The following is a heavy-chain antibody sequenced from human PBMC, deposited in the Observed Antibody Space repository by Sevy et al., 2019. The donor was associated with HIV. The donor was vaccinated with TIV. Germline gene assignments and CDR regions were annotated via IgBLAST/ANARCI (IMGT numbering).Heavy chain of an antibody. CDR1: GFSFDSYG. CDR2: ISGSGTRT. Sequence: GGSLRLSCAVSGFSFDSYGMTLVRQAPGKGLELVSGISGSGTRTYYADFVNGRLRSSRDNSKNRLYLQMNSPRSEDTAIYYCAKGGGGHYDPDEIGYYFYYYNMDVWGKGTTVTVSS. J-gene: IGHJ6*03. V-gene: IGHV3-23*01. D-gene: IGHD3-22*01. CDR3: AKGGGGHYDPDEIGYYFYYYNMDV.